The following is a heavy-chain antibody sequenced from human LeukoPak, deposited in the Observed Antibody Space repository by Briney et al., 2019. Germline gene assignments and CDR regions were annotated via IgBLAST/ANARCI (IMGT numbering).Heavy chain of an antibody. CDR2: IYYSGSS. CDR3: ARDRILTGYGPYGLDV. D-gene: IGHD3-9*01. V-gene: IGHV4-31*03. J-gene: IGHJ6*02. CDR1: GDSISSGYY. Sequence: PSETLSLTCTVSGDSISSGYYWSWIRQHPGEGLEGIGCIYYSGSSYYNPSLQSRLAISVDTSKNHFSLKLSSVTAADTAVYYCARDRILTGYGPYGLDVWGHGTTVTVSS.